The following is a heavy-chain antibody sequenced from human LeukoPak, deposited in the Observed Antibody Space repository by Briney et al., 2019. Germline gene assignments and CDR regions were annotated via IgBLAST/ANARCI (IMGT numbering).Heavy chain of an antibody. J-gene: IGHJ4*02. CDR1: GLTVSSTY. CDR3: ARVRPWVFDY. V-gene: IGHV3-53*04. CDR2: IYIGDNP. Sequence: GGSLRLSCAASGLTVSSTYMSWVRQAPGKGLEWVSIIYIGDNPHYADSVKGRFTISRHNSKNTLYLQTNSLRAEDTAVYYCARVRPWVFDYWGRGTLVTVSS.